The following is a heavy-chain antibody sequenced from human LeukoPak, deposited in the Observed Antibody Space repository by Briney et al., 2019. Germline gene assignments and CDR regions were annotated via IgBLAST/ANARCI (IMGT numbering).Heavy chain of an antibody. V-gene: IGHV3-7*01. CDR2: IKQDGSEK. Sequence: GGSLRLSCAASGFTFSSYWMSWVRQAPGKGLEGVANIKQDGSEKYYVDSVKGRFTISRDNAKNSLYLQMNSLRAEDTAVYYCARDSDYGTYYYGMDVWGQGTTVTVSS. CDR1: GFTFSSYW. D-gene: IGHD4/OR15-4a*01. J-gene: IGHJ6*02. CDR3: ARDSDYGTYYYGMDV.